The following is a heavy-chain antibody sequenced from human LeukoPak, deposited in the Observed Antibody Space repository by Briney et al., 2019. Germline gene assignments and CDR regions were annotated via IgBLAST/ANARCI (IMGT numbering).Heavy chain of an antibody. J-gene: IGHJ5*02. V-gene: IGHV4-4*07. D-gene: IGHD4-17*01. CDR2: IHTSGNT. CDR3: ARGGTVTT. CDR1: GGSITSYY. Sequence: PSETLSLTCTVSGGSITSYYWSWIRQPAGKGLEWIGRIHTSGNTDYNPSLQSRVTMSVDTSKNQFSLKLSSVTAADTAVYYCARGGTVTTWGQGALVTVSS.